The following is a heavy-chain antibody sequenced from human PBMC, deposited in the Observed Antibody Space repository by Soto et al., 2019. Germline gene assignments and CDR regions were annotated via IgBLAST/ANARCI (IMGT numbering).Heavy chain of an antibody. CDR1: GFTFSSYA. Sequence: PGGSLRLSCAASGFTFSSYAMSWVRQAPGKGLEWVSAISGSGGSTYYADSVKGRFTISRDNSRNTLYLQMNSLRAEDTAVYYCAKGQVSGGSCSPPDHWGQGTLVTVSS. CDR3: AKGQVSGGSCSPPDH. D-gene: IGHD2-15*01. J-gene: IGHJ4*02. CDR2: ISGSGGST. V-gene: IGHV3-23*01.